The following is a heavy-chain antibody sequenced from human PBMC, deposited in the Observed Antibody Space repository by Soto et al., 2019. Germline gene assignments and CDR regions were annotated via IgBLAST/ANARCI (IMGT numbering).Heavy chain of an antibody. CDR1: GYTFTSYG. Sequence: ASVKVSCKASGYTFTSYGISWVRQAPGQGLEWMGWISAYNGNTNYAQKLQGRVTMTTDTSTSTAYMELRSLRSDDTAVYYCARDLRVRYFDLPLGFDPWGQGTLVTVSS. J-gene: IGHJ5*02. CDR2: ISAYNGNT. V-gene: IGHV1-18*01. CDR3: ARDLRVRYFDLPLGFDP. D-gene: IGHD3-9*01.